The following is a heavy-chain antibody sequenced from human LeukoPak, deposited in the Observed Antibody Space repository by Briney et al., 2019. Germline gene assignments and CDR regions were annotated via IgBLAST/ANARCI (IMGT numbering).Heavy chain of an antibody. D-gene: IGHD3-22*01. CDR1: GFTFSSYE. Sequence: GGSLRLSCAASGFTFSSYEMNWVRQAPGKGLEWVSYTSSSGSTIYYADSVKGRFTISRDNAKNSLYLQMNSLRAEDTAVYYCASINYYYDSSGPPEYMDVWGKGTTVTVSS. V-gene: IGHV3-48*03. CDR2: TSSSGSTI. J-gene: IGHJ6*03. CDR3: ASINYYYDSSGPPEYMDV.